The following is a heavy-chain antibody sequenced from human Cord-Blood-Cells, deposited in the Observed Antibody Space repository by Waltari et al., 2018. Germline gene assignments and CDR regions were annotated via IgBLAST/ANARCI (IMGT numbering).Heavy chain of an antibody. J-gene: IGHJ6*02. CDR1: GYTFTGYY. V-gene: IGHV1-2*04. D-gene: IGHD5-12*01. CDR3: ARVAAEAYSGYDGSYYYGMDV. CDR2: SSPNRCGT. Sequence: QVQLVQSGAEVKKHGASVKVSCKAPGYTFTGYYMHWVRQAPGQGLERVGWSSPNRCGTNYEQQFQGWVTMTRDTSSSTAYMGVGRLGSDDTAVYYCARVAAEAYSGYDGSYYYGMDVWGQGTTVTVSS.